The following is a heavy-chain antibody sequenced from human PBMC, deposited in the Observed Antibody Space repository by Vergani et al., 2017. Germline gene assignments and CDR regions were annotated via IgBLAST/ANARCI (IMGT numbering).Heavy chain of an antibody. CDR2: IYPGDSDT. J-gene: IGHJ5*02. Sequence: EVQLVPSGAEVKTPGESLKISCKGSGYSFTSYWIGWVRQMPGKGLEWMGIIYPGDSDTRYSPSFQGQVTISADKSISTAYLQWSSLKASDPAMYYGARQAFGGVIVYRGPAPERWFDPWGQGTLVTVSS. V-gene: IGHV5-51*01. CDR1: GYSFTSYW. CDR3: ARQAFGGVIVYRGPAPERWFDP. D-gene: IGHD3-16*02.